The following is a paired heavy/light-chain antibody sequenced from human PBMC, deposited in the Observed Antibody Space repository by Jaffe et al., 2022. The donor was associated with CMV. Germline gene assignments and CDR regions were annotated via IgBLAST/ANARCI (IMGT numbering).Light chain of an antibody. CDR2: DAS. CDR3: QQYDNL. Sequence: DIQMTQSPSSLSASVGDRVTITCQASQDISNYLNWYQQKPGKAPKLLIYDASNLETGVPSRFSGSGSGTDFTFTISSLQPEDIATYYCQQYDNLFGGGTKVEIK. J-gene: IGKJ4*01. CDR1: QDISNY. V-gene: IGKV1-33*01.
Heavy chain of an antibody. CDR1: GGSISSSSYY. CDR2: IYYSGST. J-gene: IGHJ3*02. V-gene: IGHV4-39*01. D-gene: IGHD6-13*01. CDR3: ARRRFLAAAGKGGTAFDI. Sequence: QLQLQESGPGLVKPSETLSLTCTVSGGSISSSSYYWGWIRQPPGKGLEWIGSIYYSGSTYYNPSLKSRVTISVDTSKNQFSLKLSSVTAADTAVYYCARRRFLAAAGKGGTAFDIWGQGTMVTVSS.